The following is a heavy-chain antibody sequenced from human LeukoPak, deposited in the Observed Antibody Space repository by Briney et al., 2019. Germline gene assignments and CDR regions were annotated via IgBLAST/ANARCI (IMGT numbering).Heavy chain of an antibody. D-gene: IGHD2-8*02. CDR3: ARDSNTDWYFDL. V-gene: IGHV3-74*01. Sequence: GGSLRLSCAASGFTFSSHWVHWVRQAPGKGLVWVSHINNDGRSTRCADSVKGRFTISRDNAKNTVYLQMNSLRAEDTAVYYCARDSNTDWYFDLWGRGTLVTVSS. CDR2: INNDGRST. CDR1: GFTFSSHW. J-gene: IGHJ2*01.